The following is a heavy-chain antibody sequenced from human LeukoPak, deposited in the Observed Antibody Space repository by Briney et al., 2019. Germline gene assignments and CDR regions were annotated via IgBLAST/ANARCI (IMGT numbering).Heavy chain of an antibody. CDR1: GYSFTTYF. CDR3: ARYWAEPAATDVAFEI. D-gene: IGHD2-15*01. J-gene: IGHJ3*02. V-gene: IGHV1-2*02. Sequence: ASMKVSFKTSGYSFTTYFIHWVRQAPGQGLEWMGGINPYSGDTKYAQKFRGRVTMTRDTSISTAYVELSRLMSDDTAVYYCARYWAEPAATDVAFEIWGQGTKVVVSS. CDR2: INPYSGDT.